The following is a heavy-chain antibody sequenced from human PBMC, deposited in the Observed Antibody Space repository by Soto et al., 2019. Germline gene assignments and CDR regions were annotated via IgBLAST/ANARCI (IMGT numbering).Heavy chain of an antibody. CDR1: GGSISSGGYY. D-gene: IGHD5-12*01. CDR3: ARRVVATAFYFDY. J-gene: IGHJ4*02. CDR2: IYYSGST. Sequence: KSSETLSLTCTVSGGSISSGGYYWSWIRQHPGKGLEWIGYIYYSGSTYYNPSLKSRVTISVDTSKNQFSLKLSSVTAADTAVYYCARRVVATAFYFDYWGQGTLVTVSS. V-gene: IGHV4-31*03.